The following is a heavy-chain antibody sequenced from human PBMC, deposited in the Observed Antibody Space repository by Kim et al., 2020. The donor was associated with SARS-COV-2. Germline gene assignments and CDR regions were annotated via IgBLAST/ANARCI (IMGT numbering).Heavy chain of an antibody. V-gene: IGHV3-33*01. D-gene: IGHD6-13*01. CDR3: ARWSSSPDY. J-gene: IGHJ4*02. Sequence: SKKYYADSAKGRFTISRDNSKNTLYLQMNSLRAEDTAVYYCARWSSSPDYWGQGTLVTVSS. CDR2: SKK.